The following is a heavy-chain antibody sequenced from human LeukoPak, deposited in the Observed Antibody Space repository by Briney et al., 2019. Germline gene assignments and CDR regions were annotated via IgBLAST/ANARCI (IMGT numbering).Heavy chain of an antibody. V-gene: IGHV3-30*18. CDR2: ISYDGSNR. Sequence: PGRSLRLSCAASGFTFSSYGMHWVRQAPGKGLEWVAVISYDGSNRYYADSVKGRFTISRDNSKNTLYLQMNSLRAEDTAVYYCAKLNMPYCSSTSCYTFDYRGQGTLVTVSS. J-gene: IGHJ4*02. CDR1: GFTFSSYG. CDR3: AKLNMPYCSSTSCYTFDY. D-gene: IGHD2-2*02.